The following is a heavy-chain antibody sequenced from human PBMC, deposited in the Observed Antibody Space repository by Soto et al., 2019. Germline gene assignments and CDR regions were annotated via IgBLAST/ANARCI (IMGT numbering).Heavy chain of an antibody. J-gene: IGHJ6*02. V-gene: IGHV4-34*01. D-gene: IGHD6-13*01. CDR2: INHSGST. CDR3: ARVSAAAGIKGAGKSGYYGMDV. CDR1: GGSFSGYY. Sequence: SETLSLTCAVYGGSFSGYYWSWIRQPPGKGLEWIGEINHSGSTNYNPSLKSRVTISVDTSKNQFSLKLSSVTAADTAVYYCARVSAAAGIKGAGKSGYYGMDVWGQGTTVTVSS.